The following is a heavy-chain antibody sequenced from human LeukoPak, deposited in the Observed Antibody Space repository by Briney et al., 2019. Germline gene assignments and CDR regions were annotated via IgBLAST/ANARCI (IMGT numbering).Heavy chain of an antibody. D-gene: IGHD5-12*01. CDR1: GFTFSSYA. Sequence: AGGSLRLSCAASGFTFSSYAMSRVRQAPGRGLEWVSAISGSGGSTYYADSVKGRFTISRDNSKNTLYLQMNSLRAEDTAVYYCAKDLVSRVATTYYFDYWGQGTLVTVSS. V-gene: IGHV3-23*01. J-gene: IGHJ4*02. CDR2: ISGSGGST. CDR3: AKDLVSRVATTYYFDY.